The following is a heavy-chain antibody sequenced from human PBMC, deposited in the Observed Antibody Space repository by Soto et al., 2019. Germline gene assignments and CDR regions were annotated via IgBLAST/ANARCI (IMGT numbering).Heavy chain of an antibody. J-gene: IGHJ3*02. V-gene: IGHV3-15*01. CDR3: TTNDAFDI. CDR2: IKTVLDGGIT. CDR1: GFTFSNAW. Sequence: ESGGGLVKPGGSLRLSCAASGFTFSNAWMSWVRQAPGKGLEWVGRIKTVLDGGITDYAAPVKGRFTISRDDSKTTLYLQMTSLKIEDTAVYYCTTNDAFDIWGQGTMVTVSS.